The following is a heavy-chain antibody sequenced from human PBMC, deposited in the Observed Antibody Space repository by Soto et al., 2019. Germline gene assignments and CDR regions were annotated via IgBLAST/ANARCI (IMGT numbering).Heavy chain of an antibody. CDR2: IRFDGSNE. CDR1: GGIFHGYG. CDR3: ARDGIGGTVFRGYLDY. V-gene: IGHV3-33*01. J-gene: IGHJ4*02. Sequence: QEQLVESGGGVVQPGTSLRLSCAVPGGIFHGYGMHWVRQAPGKGLXWVAIIRFDGSNEEYADSVKGRFTISRXXXKXXXXXXXXXXXXXDTAVYYCARDGIGGTVFRGYLDYWGRGTVVTVSS. D-gene: IGHD2-15*01.